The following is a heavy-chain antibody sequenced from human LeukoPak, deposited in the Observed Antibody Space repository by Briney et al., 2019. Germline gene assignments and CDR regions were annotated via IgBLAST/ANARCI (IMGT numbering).Heavy chain of an antibody. CDR1: GFTFSGSA. Sequence: GGSLRLSCAASGFTFSGSAMHWVRQASVKGLEWVGRIRSKANSYATAYAASVKGRFTVSRDDSKNTAYLQMNSLKTEDTAVYYCTRPSPRGTDDYWGQGTLVTVSS. V-gene: IGHV3-73*01. CDR2: IRSKANSYAT. J-gene: IGHJ4*02. D-gene: IGHD3-16*01. CDR3: TRPSPRGTDDY.